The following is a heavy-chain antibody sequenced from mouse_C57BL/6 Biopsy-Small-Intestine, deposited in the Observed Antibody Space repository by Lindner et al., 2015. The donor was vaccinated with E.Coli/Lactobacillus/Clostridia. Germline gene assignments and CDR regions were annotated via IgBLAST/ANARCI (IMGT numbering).Heavy chain of an antibody. CDR1: GYTFTDYN. J-gene: IGHJ1*03. D-gene: IGHD3-3*01. Sequence: VQLQESGPELVKPGASVRIPCKASGYTFTDYNMDWVKQSHGKSLEWIGDINPNNGGTIYNQKFKGKATLTVDKSSSTAYMELRSLTSEDTAVYYCASARGTDWYFDVWGTGTTVTVSS. CDR3: ASARGTDWYFDV. CDR2: INPNNGGT. V-gene: IGHV1-18*01.